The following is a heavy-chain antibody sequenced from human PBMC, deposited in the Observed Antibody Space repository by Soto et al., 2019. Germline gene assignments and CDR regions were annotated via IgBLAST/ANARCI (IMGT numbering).Heavy chain of an antibody. D-gene: IGHD3-10*01. Sequence: QVQLVQSGAELKKPGASVKVSCKASGYTFSNYDRNWVRQATGQGPEWIGWVNPNNGDTGYAQKFQGRVTLTTDIYTTTAYMELTSLRAEDTAIYYCAKVSRKGSAIDFDYWCQGTLITVSS. CDR1: GYTFSNYD. CDR2: VNPNNGDT. V-gene: IGHV1-8*01. J-gene: IGHJ4*02. CDR3: AKVSRKGSAIDFDY.